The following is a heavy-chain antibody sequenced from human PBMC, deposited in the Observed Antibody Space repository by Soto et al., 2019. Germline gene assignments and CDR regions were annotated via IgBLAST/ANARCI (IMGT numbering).Heavy chain of an antibody. J-gene: IGHJ6*02. D-gene: IGHD3-10*01. CDR2: IWYDGSNK. Sequence: GGSLRLSCAASGFTFSSYGMHWVRQAPGKGLEWVAVIWYDGSNKYYADSVKGRFTISRDNSKNTLYLQMNSLRAEDTAVYYCARDFDTMVRGYYYYGMDVWGQGTTVTVSS. CDR1: GFTFSSYG. V-gene: IGHV3-33*01. CDR3: ARDFDTMVRGYYYYGMDV.